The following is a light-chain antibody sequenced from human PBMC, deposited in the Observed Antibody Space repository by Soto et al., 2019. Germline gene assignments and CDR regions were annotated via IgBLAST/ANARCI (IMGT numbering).Light chain of an antibody. Sequence: EIVLTQSPGTLSLSPGDRATLSCRASQSVSRSYLGWYQQKPGQAPRLLMYGASIRAAGVPDRFSGSGSGTEFTLTITRPENEDFTVYYCHHYETFGQGTKVDI. V-gene: IGKV3-20*01. CDR2: GAS. CDR3: HHYET. J-gene: IGKJ1*01. CDR1: QSVSRSY.